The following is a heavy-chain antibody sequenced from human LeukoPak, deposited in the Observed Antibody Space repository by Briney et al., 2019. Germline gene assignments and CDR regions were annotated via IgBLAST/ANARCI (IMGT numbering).Heavy chain of an antibody. V-gene: IGHV3-48*03. D-gene: IGHD1-26*01. J-gene: IGHJ4*02. CDR2: ISSSGSTI. CDR1: GFTFDDYG. CDR3: AIGVVGATRDDY. Sequence: GGSLRLSCAASGFTFDDYGMSWVRQAPGKGLEWVSYISSSGSTIYYADSVKGRFTISRDNAKNSLYLQMNSLRAEDTAVHYCAIGVVGATRDDYWGQGTLVTVSS.